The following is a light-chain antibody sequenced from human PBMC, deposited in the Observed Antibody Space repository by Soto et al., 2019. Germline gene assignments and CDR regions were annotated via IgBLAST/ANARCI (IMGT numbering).Light chain of an antibody. CDR1: QSVSSY. V-gene: IGKV3-11*01. CDR3: QQRSNWPRT. CDR2: DAS. J-gene: IGKJ2*01. Sequence: EIVLTQSPATLSLSPGERATLSCRATQSVSSYLAWYQQKPGQAPRLLIYDASNRATGIPARFSGGGSGTDFTLTISSLEPEDFAVYYCQQRSNWPRTSGQGTKLEIK.